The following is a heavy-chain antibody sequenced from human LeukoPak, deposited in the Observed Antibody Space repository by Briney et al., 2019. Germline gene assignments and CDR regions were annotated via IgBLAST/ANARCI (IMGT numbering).Heavy chain of an antibody. J-gene: IGHJ4*02. V-gene: IGHV1-2*02. CDR3: ARGGHMGYQLLSVRNDFDY. Sequence: ASVKVSCKASGYTFTGYYMHWVRQAPGQELEWMGWINPNSGGTNYAQKFQGRVTMTRDTSISTAYMELSRLRSDDTAVYYCARGGHMGYQLLSVRNDFDYWGQGTLVTVSS. D-gene: IGHD2-2*01. CDR1: GYTFTGYY. CDR2: INPNSGGT.